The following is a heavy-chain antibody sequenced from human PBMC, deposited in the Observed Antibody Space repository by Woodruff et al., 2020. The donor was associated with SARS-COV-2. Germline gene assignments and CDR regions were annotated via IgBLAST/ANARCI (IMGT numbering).Heavy chain of an antibody. CDR2: GDT. CDR3: ASSILVADPSRALDF. J-gene: IGHJ3*01. V-gene: IGHV1-2*02. Sequence: GDTNLAQKFQGRVTMTRDTSINTVYMELNRLRSDDTAVYYCASSILVADPSRALDFWGQGTRVTVSS. D-gene: IGHD2-15*01.